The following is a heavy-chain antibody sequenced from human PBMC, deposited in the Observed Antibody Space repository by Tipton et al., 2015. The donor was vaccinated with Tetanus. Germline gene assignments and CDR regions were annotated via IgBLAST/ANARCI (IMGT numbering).Heavy chain of an antibody. CDR2: IYYTGNT. Sequence: TLSLTCTVSGGSIRSGGYYWSWIRQHPVKGLEWIGYIYYTGNTYYNPSLKSRLTISVDTSKNQFSLKLSSVTAADTAVYYCARRAGTSRFDYWGQGTLVTVSS. J-gene: IGHJ4*02. CDR1: GGSIRSGGYY. V-gene: IGHV4-31*03. D-gene: IGHD1-7*01. CDR3: ARRAGTSRFDY.